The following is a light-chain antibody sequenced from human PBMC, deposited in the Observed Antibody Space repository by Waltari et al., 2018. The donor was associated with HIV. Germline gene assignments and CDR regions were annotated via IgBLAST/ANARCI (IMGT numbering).Light chain of an antibody. CDR2: SAS. CDR1: QGISSY. V-gene: IGKV1-9*01. Sequence: DIQLTQSPSFLSASVGDRVTITCRASQGISSYLAWYQQKPGKAPNLLIYSASTLQSGVPSRFSGSGSGTEFPLTINSLQPEDFATYYCQQFNTFSPITFGQGTRLEIK. CDR3: QQFNTFSPIT. J-gene: IGKJ5*01.